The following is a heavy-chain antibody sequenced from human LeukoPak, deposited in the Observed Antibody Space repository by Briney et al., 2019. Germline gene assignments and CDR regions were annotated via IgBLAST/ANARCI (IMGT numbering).Heavy chain of an antibody. V-gene: IGHV1-69*13. Sequence: SVKVSCKASGGTFSSYAISWVRQAPGQGLEGMGGIIPIFGTANDAQKFQGRVTITADESTSTAYMELSSLRSEDTAVYYCARSAAAHANPFDYWGQGTLVTVSS. D-gene: IGHD6-13*01. CDR2: IIPIFGTA. CDR1: GGTFSSYA. J-gene: IGHJ4*02. CDR3: ARSAAAHANPFDY.